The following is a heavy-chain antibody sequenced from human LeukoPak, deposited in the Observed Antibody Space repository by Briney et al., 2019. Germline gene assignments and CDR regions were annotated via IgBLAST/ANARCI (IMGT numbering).Heavy chain of an antibody. D-gene: IGHD2-21*02. CDR2: ISGSGGST. CDR3: ASAPPIVVVTATPDSDY. V-gene: IGHV3-23*01. Sequence: PGGSLRLSCAASGFTFSSYAMSWVRQAPGKGLEWVSAISGSGGSTYYADSVKGRFTISRDNSKNTLYLQMNSLRAEDTAVYYCASAPPIVVVTATPDSDYWGQGTLVTVSS. CDR1: GFTFSSYA. J-gene: IGHJ4*02.